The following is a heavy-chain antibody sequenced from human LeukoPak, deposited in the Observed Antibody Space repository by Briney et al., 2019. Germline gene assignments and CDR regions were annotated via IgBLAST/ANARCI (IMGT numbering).Heavy chain of an antibody. J-gene: IGHJ4*02. CDR1: GGTFSSYA. D-gene: IGHD3-10*01. CDR2: IIPILGIA. V-gene: IGHV1-69*04. CDR3: SRGRSGSYYNPDLLDY. Sequence: ASVKVSCKASGGTFSSYAISWVRQAPGQGLEWMGRIIPILGIANYAQKFQGRVTITADKSTSTAYMELSSLRSKDTAVSYCSRGRSGSYYNPDLLDYWGQGTLVTVSS.